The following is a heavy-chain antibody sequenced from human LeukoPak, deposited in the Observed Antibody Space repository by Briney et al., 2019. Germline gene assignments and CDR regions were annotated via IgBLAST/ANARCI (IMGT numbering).Heavy chain of an antibody. D-gene: IGHD4-17*01. CDR2: IYPGDSDT. CDR1: GYSFTSYW. V-gene: IGHV5-51*01. J-gene: IGHJ6*03. CDR3: ARRSGPDYGDYDRDGHYYYYMDV. Sequence: GESLKISCKGSGYSFTSYWIGWVRQMPGKGLEWMGIIYPGDSDTRYSPSFQGQVTISADKSISTAYLQWSSLKASDTAMYYCARRSGPDYGDYDRDGHYYYYMDVWGKGTTVTVSS.